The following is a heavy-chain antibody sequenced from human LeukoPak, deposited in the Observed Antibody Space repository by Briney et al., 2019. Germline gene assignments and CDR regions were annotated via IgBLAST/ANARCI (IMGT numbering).Heavy chain of an antibody. Sequence: PGGSLRLSCAASGFTFSNAWMSWVCQAPGKGLEWIGRIKSKTDGGTTDYAAPVKGRFTISRDDSKNTLYLQMNSLKTEDTAVYYCTTDAHIVVVVAATGIDPWGQGTLVTVSS. V-gene: IGHV3-15*01. CDR2: IKSKTDGGTT. CDR1: GFTFSNAW. D-gene: IGHD2-15*01. CDR3: TTDAHIVVVVAATGIDP. J-gene: IGHJ5*02.